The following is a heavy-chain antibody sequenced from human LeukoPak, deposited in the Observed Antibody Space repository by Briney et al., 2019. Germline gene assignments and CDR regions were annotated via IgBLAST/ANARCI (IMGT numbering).Heavy chain of an antibody. D-gene: IGHD2-2*01. CDR3: AGGGGPAHFDY. Sequence: PGGSLRLSCAASGFTFSSYGMNWVRQAPGKGLEWVSSISSSSSSYTYYADSVKGRFTISRDNPKNSLYLQMNSQRAEDTAVYSCAGGGGPAHFDYWGQGTLVTVSS. V-gene: IGHV3-21*01. J-gene: IGHJ4*02. CDR1: GFTFSSYG. CDR2: ISSSSSSYT.